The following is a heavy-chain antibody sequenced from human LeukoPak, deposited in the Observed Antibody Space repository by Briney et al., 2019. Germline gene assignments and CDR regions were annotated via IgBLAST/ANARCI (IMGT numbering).Heavy chain of an antibody. Sequence: GGSLRLSCAASGFTLSSYAMSWVHQAPGKGLVWVSRINSDGSSTSYADSVKGRFTISRDNAKNTLYLQMNSLRAEDTAVYYCARDSTMVRGVLAFDIWGQGTMVTVSS. J-gene: IGHJ3*02. CDR3: ARDSTMVRGVLAFDI. V-gene: IGHV3-74*01. CDR2: INSDGSST. CDR1: GFTLSSYA. D-gene: IGHD3-10*01.